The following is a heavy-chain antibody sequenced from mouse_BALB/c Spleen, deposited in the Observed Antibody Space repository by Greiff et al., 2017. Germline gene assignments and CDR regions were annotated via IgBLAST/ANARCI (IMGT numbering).Heavy chain of an antibody. Sequence: QVQLQQSGAELAKPGASVKMSCTASGYTFTSYWMHWVKQRPGQGLEWIGYINPSTGYTEYNQKFKDKATLTADKSSSTAYMQLSSLTSEDSAVYYCARRDDGSRWAMDYWGQGTSVTVSS. CDR2: INPSTGYT. V-gene: IGHV1-7*01. CDR1: GYTFTSYW. J-gene: IGHJ4*01. D-gene: IGHD1-1*01. CDR3: ARRDDGSRWAMDY.